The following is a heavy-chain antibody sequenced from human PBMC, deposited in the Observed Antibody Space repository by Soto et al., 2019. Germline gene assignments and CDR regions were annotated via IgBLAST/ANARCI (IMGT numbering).Heavy chain of an antibody. CDR2: ISYDGSNK. Sequence: PGGSLRLSCAASGFTFSSYGMHWVRQAPGKGLEWVAVISYDGSNKYYADSVKGRFTISRDNSKNTLYLQMNSLRAEDTAVYYCAKDQALSGYYSSDYYYGMDVWGQGTTVTVSS. J-gene: IGHJ6*02. CDR1: GFTFSSYG. CDR3: AKDQALSGYYSSDYYYGMDV. D-gene: IGHD3-22*01. V-gene: IGHV3-30*18.